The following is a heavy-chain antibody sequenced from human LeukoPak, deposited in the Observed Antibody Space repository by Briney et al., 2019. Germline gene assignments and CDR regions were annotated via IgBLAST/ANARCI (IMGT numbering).Heavy chain of an antibody. Sequence: PSETLSLTCAVYGGSFSGYYWSWIRQPPGKGLEWIGEINHSGSTNYNPSLKSRVTISADTSKNQFSLNLSSVTAADTAVYYCASLGGGSTSWYPHYDYWGQGTLVSVSS. D-gene: IGHD6-13*01. CDR1: GGSFSGYY. CDR3: ASLGGGSTSWYPHYDY. V-gene: IGHV4-34*01. J-gene: IGHJ4*02. CDR2: INHSGST.